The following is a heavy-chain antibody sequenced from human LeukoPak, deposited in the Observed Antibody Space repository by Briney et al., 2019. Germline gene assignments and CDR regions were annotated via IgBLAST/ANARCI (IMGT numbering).Heavy chain of an antibody. J-gene: IGHJ4*02. V-gene: IGHV4-59*01. Sequence: PSETLSLTCSVSGGPITEYYWSWIRQPPGKGLEWIGYIYHTGSTNYSPSLKSRVTMPVDASRNQFSLKLVSVTAADTAVYYCARDRGTTGYYYLDSWGQGILVTVSS. CDR2: IYHTGST. CDR1: GGPITEYY. CDR3: ARDRGTTGYYYLDS. D-gene: IGHD1-26*01.